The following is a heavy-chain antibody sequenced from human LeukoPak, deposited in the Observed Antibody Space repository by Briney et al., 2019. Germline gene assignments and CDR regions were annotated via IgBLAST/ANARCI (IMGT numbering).Heavy chain of an antibody. CDR3: ARDRLLEDRDYSSYYYMDV. CDR1: GFSFSSYS. V-gene: IGHV3-21*01. CDR2: ISSSSSYI. Sequence: GGSLRLSCAASGFSFSSYSMNWVRQAPGKGLEWVSSISSSSSYIYYVDSVKGRFTISRDNAKNSLYLQMNSLRAEDTAVYYCARDRLLEDRDYSSYYYMDVWGKGITVTVSS. J-gene: IGHJ6*03. D-gene: IGHD1-1*01.